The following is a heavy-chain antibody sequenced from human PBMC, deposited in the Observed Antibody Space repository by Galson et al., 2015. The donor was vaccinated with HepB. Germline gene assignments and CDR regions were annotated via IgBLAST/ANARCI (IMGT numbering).Heavy chain of an antibody. CDR2: IYWSDDK. J-gene: IGHJ4*02. D-gene: IGHD2-8*02. CDR3: ARSWGLVGPYSDN. V-gene: IGHV2-5*01. CDR1: GFSLRTSGVG. Sequence: PALVKPTQTLTLTCTFSGFSLRTSGVGVGWVRQSPGKALEWLAVIYWSDDKRYSPSLRSRLTITKDTFKKQVVLTMTNLDPMDTATYYCARSWGLVGPYSDNWGQGTLSPSLQ.